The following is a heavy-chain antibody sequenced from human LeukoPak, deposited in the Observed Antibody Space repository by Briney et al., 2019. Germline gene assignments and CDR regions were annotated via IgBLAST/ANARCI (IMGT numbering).Heavy chain of an antibody. CDR3: ATAPHSGSYYLDY. CDR1: GFVFSSYT. CDR2: IGGRGGST. J-gene: IGHJ4*02. Sequence: GGSLRLSCEASGFVFSSYTMTWVRQAPGQGLEWVSAIGGRGGSTYYADFVKGRATISRDNSKNTVSLQMNSLRSDDTAVYYCATAPHSGSYYLDYWGQGTLVTVSS. V-gene: IGHV3-23*01. D-gene: IGHD1-26*01.